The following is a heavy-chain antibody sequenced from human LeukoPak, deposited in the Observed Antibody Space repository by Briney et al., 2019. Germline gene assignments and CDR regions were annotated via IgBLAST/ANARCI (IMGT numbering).Heavy chain of an antibody. V-gene: IGHV1-46*01. Sequence: GASVKVSCKASGYTFTSYYMHWVRQAPGQGLEWMGIINPSGGSTSYAQKFQGRVTMTRDMSTSTVYMELSSLRSEDTAVCYCARGWDCTNGVCYSGVAFDIWGQGTMVTVSS. J-gene: IGHJ3*02. CDR2: INPSGGST. CDR3: ARGWDCTNGVCYSGVAFDI. D-gene: IGHD2-8*01. CDR1: GYTFTSYY.